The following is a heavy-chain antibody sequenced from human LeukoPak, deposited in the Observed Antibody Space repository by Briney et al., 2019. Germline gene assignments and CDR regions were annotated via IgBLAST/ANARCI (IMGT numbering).Heavy chain of an antibody. J-gene: IGHJ3*02. CDR2: VWSGGKNK. Sequence: GTSLRLSCAASGFIFSTYGMHWVRQAPGKGLEWVAVVWSGGKNKYYSDSVKGRFTISRDNSKNTLYLEMNSLRAEDTAVYYCAKDPYGGMHHDAFDIWGQGTMVTVSS. V-gene: IGHV3-33*06. CDR1: GFIFSTYG. CDR3: AKDPYGGMHHDAFDI. D-gene: IGHD4-23*01.